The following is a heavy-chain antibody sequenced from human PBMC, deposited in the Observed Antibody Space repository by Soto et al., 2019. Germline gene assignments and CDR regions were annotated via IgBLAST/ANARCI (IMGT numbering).Heavy chain of an antibody. CDR3: ARDDTSGWRGAEAFDI. CDR1: RFTFSKYS. V-gene: IGHV3-48*01. J-gene: IGHJ3*02. CDR2: ISGSSSTI. D-gene: IGHD6-19*01. Sequence: PGGSLRLSCEASRFTFSKYSMNWVRQAPGKGLEWISYISGSSSTIYYADSVRGRFTISRDNAKNSLYLQMNSLSADDTAVYFCARDDTSGWRGAEAFDIWGQGAMVTVS.